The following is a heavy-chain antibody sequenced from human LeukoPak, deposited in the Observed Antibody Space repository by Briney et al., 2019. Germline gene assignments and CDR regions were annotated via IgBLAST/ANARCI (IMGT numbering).Heavy chain of an antibody. Sequence: SETLSLTYTVSGGSISSYYWSWIRQPPGKGLEWIGYIYYSGSTNYNPSLKSRVTISVDTSKNQFSLKLSSVTAADTAVYYCARLRGTLLRGSPSFDYWGQGTLVTVSS. CDR1: GGSISSYY. D-gene: IGHD1-26*01. V-gene: IGHV4-59*01. CDR3: ARLRGTLLRGSPSFDY. CDR2: IYYSGST. J-gene: IGHJ4*02.